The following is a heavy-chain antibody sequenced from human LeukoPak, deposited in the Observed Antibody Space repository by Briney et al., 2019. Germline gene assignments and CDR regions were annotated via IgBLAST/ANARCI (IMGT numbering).Heavy chain of an antibody. CDR1: GFPFSSYT. CDR2: ISSSATYI. V-gene: IGHV3-21*01. D-gene: IGHD4-17*01. Sequence: GSLRLSCAGSGFPFSSYTMNWVRQAPGKGLEWVSSISSSATYIYYADSVRGRFTISRDDAKNSLFLHMNSLRAEDTAVYYCATWDDYGDYVAFEYWGQGTLVTVSS. CDR3: ATWDDYGDYVAFEY. J-gene: IGHJ4*02.